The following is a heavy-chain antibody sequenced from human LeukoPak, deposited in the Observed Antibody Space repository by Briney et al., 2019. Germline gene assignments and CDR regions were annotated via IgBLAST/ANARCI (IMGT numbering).Heavy chain of an antibody. J-gene: IGHJ6*03. CDR1: GGSISSSSYY. CDR2: INHSGST. Sequence: PSETLSLTCTVSGGSISSSSYYWGWIRQPPGKGLEWIGEINHSGSTNYNPSLKSRVTMSVDTSKNQFSLKLSSVTAADTAVYYCARAGQEAPEHYYYYMDVWGKGTTVTISS. CDR3: ARAGQEAPEHYYYYMDV. V-gene: IGHV4-39*07.